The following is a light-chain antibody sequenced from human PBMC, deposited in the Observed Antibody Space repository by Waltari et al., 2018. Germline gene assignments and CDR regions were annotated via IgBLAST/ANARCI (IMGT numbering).Light chain of an antibody. Sequence: LELTKSPSPSAFLGARVNLTWTLSSGHSVNVIACRQQQPEKGPRYLMKVNSDGSHSKGDEIPDRISGSSSGAERYLTVSSVQSEDEADYYCQTGGHGTWVFGGRTKLTVL. V-gene: IGLV4-69*01. CDR2: VNSDGSH. CDR3: QTGGHGTWV. CDR1: SGHSVNV. J-gene: IGLJ3*02.